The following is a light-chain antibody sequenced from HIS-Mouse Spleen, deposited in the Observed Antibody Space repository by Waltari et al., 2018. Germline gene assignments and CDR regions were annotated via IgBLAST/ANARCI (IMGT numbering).Light chain of an antibody. CDR3: YSTDSIGNHRV. J-gene: IGLJ2*01. CDR2: EDS. Sequence: SYELTQPPSVSVSPGQTARITCSGDALPKKYAYWYQQKSGQAPVLVIYEDSKRPAGSHERFSGSSSGTMATLTISGAQVEDEADYYCYSTDSIGNHRVFGGGTKLTVL. V-gene: IGLV3-10*01. CDR1: ALPKKY.